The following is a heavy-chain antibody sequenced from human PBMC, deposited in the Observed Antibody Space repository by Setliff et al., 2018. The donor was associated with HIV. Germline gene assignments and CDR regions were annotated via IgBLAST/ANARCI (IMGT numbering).Heavy chain of an antibody. V-gene: IGHV4-34*01. J-gene: IGHJ4*02. CDR2: INHSGST. CDR1: GGSFSDYY. CDR3: ARGLSFYDPGGFDY. D-gene: IGHD3-22*01. Sequence: SETLSLTCALYGGSFSDYYWSWIRQPPGKGLEWIGEINHSGSTNYNPSLKSRVTISVDTSKNQFSLKLSSVTAADTAVYYCARGLSFYDPGGFDYWGQGTLVTVSS.